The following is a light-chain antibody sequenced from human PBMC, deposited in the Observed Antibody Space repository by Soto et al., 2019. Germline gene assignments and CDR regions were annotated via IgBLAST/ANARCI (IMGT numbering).Light chain of an antibody. Sequence: IQLTQSPSSLSASVGDRVTLTCRASQGISSYLAWYQQKPGKAPKLLIFPASTLQSGVPSRFSGSGSGTDFTLTISSLQPEDFATYYCQQLSLFGQGTRLEI. CDR2: PAS. CDR3: QQLSL. J-gene: IGKJ5*01. CDR1: QGISSY. V-gene: IGKV1-9*01.